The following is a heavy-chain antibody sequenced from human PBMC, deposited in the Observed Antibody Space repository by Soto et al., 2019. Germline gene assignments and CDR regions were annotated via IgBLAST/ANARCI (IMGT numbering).Heavy chain of an antibody. CDR1: GDSISSYY. D-gene: IGHD6-19*01. CDR2: LYYGRST. V-gene: IGHV4-59*01. J-gene: IGHJ4*02. Sequence: SETLSLTCAVSGDSISSYYCMWIRQPPGKGLESIGYLYYGRSTYYNPSLKSRVTISVDTSTSTVYMELSSLTSEDTAVYYCARASVSGRRFDYWGEGTLVTVSS. CDR3: ARASVSGRRFDY.